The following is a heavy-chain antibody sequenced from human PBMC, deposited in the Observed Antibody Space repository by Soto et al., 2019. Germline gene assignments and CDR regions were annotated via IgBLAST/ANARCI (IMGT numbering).Heavy chain of an antibody. CDR2: ISGSGGST. V-gene: IGHV3-23*01. CDR1: GFTFSNYA. Sequence: EVQLLESGGGLVQPGGSLRLSCAASGFTFSNYAVTWVRQAPGKGLEWVSTISGSGGSTYYADSVKGRFTISRDNSKNTLYLQMNSMRAEATAVYYCAKEQGSSWYEIDYWGQGTLVTVSS. CDR3: AKEQGSSWYEIDY. D-gene: IGHD6-13*01. J-gene: IGHJ4*02.